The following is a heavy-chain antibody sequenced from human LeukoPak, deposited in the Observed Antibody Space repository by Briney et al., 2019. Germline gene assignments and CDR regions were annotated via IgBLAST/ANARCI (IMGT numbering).Heavy chain of an antibody. J-gene: IGHJ5*02. Sequence: SVKVSCKASGGTFSSYAISWVRQAPGQGLEWMGGIIPIFGTANYAQKFQGRVTIAADESTSTAYMELSSLRSEDTAVYYCARDYCSSTSCYTHWFDPWGQGTLVTVSS. D-gene: IGHD2-2*02. CDR1: GGTFSSYA. CDR3: ARDYCSSTSCYTHWFDP. CDR2: IIPIFGTA. V-gene: IGHV1-69*01.